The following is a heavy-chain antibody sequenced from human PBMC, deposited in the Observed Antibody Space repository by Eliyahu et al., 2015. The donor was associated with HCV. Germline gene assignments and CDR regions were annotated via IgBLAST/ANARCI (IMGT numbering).Heavy chain of an antibody. CDR3: AIGYGDH. CDR1: GFSFSSNW. V-gene: IGHV3-7*01. Sequence: EVQLVESGXGLVQPGGSLRLSCAASGFSFSSNWMSWVRQAPGKGLEWVANIKPYESEKFYGDAVEGRFTISRDNAKNSLYLQMNNLRVEDTAVYYCAIGYGDHWGQGTLVTVSS. CDR2: IKPYESEK. D-gene: IGHD4-17*01. J-gene: IGHJ4*02.